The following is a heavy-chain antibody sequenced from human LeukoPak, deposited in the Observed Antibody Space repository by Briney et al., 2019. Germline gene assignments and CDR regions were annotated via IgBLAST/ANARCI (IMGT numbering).Heavy chain of an antibody. CDR1: EFTLSSYW. V-gene: IGHV3-7*01. D-gene: IGHD3-10*01. CDR2: INQDGSEK. CDR3: ARAVKGLRTYYYYYMDV. Sequence: GGSLRLSCAASEFTLSSYWMTWVRQAPGKGLEWVANINQDGSEKYYVDSVKGRFTFSRDNAKNSLYLQMNSLRAEDTAVYYCARAVKGLRTYYYYYMDVWGKGTTVTVSS. J-gene: IGHJ6*03.